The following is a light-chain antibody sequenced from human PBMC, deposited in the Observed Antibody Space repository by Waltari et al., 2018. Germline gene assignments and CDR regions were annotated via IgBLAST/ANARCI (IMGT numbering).Light chain of an antibody. Sequence: DVVMTQSPDFLAVSLGERATIHCKSSQSLFYSSNNKNYFAWYQQKPGQPPKLPIYWASTRDSGVPDRFSGSGSGTDFTLTISSLQAEDVAIYFCQQYYITPLSFGGGTRVEIK. CDR3: QQYYITPLS. V-gene: IGKV4-1*01. CDR2: WAS. J-gene: IGKJ4*01. CDR1: QSLFYSSNNKNY.